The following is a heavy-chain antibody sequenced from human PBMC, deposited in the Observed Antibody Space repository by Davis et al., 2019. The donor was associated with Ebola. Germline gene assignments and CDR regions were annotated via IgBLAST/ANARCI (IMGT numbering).Heavy chain of an antibody. CDR1: GFTFSRNW. CDR2: ISSTGSYI. D-gene: IGHD3-10*01. J-gene: IGHJ6*04. Sequence: GGSLRPSCAASGFTFSRNWMSWVRQAPGKGLEWVSSISSTGSYIYYADSVKGRFTISRDNAKKSLFLQMESLRDEDAAVYYCAKDITNSYGMDVWGKGTTVTVSS. CDR3: AKDITNSYGMDV. V-gene: IGHV3-21*01.